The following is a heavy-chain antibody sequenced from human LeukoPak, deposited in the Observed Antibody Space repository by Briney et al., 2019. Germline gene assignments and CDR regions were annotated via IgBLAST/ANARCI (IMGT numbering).Heavy chain of an antibody. CDR1: GGSFSGYY. CDR3: ARLAQWLVRGRFDY. D-gene: IGHD6-19*01. CDR2: INHSGST. V-gene: IGHV4-34*01. J-gene: IGHJ4*02. Sequence: SETLSLTCAVYGGSFSGYYWSWLRQPPGKGLEWIGEINHSGSTNYNPSLKSRVTISVDTSKNQFSLKLSSVTAADTAVYYCARLAQWLVRGRFDYWGQGTLVTVSS.